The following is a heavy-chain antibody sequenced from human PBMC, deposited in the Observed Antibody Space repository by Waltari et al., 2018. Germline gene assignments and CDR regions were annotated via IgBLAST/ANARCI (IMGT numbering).Heavy chain of an antibody. CDR3: ARGKSSGGYGFDY. CDR2: IIPIFGTA. CDR1: GGTFSSYA. Sequence: QVQLVQSGAEVKKPGSSVKVSCKASGGTFSSYAISWVRQAPGQGLEWMGRIIPIFGTANDAQKCQGRVTITADKSTSTAYMELSSLRSADTAVDYCARGKSSGGYGFDYWGQGTLVTVSS. J-gene: IGHJ4*02. D-gene: IGHD6-19*01. V-gene: IGHV1-69*08.